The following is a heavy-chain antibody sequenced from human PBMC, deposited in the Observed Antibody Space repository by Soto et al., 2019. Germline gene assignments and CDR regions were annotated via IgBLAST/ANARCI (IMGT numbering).Heavy chain of an antibody. D-gene: IGHD3-3*01. J-gene: IGHJ6*04. V-gene: IGHV3-48*02. CDR2: ISDNSRNI. Sequence: GGSLRLSCAASGFSFSAYSMNWVRQAPGKGLEWLSYISDNSRNIYYADSVKGRFTISRDNAKNSLYLQMNSLRDDDTAVYYCAFDDFRSGFYSWGKGTTVTVSS. CDR3: AFDDFRSGFYS. CDR1: GFSFSAYS.